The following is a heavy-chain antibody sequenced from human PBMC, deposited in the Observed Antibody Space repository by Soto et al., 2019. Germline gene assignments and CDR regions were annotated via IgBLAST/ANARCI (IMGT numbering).Heavy chain of an antibody. CDR2: IYYSGST. J-gene: IGHJ6*03. CDR3: ARHPPGQVAARYYYYYYMDV. D-gene: IGHD6-6*01. V-gene: IGHV4-39*01. Sequence: SETLSLTCTVSGGSISSSSYYWGWIRQPPGKGLEWIGSIYYSGSTYYNPSLKSRVTISVDTSKNQFSLKLSSVTAADTAVYYCARHPPGQVAARYYYYYYMDVWGKGTTVTVSS. CDR1: GGSISSSSYY.